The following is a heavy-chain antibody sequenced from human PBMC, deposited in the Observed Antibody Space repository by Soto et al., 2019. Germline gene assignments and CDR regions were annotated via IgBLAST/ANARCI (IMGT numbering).Heavy chain of an antibody. CDR2: IRDRAYNYAT. V-gene: IGHV3-73*01. CDR3: TRLISAAQDY. Sequence: PGGSLRLSCEASGFVFKDSSIHWVRQASGEGLEWVGRIRDRAYNYATAYAASVKGRFTISRDDSNNKAYLQMDSLKTEDTAIYYCTRLISAAQDYWGQGTLVTVSS. J-gene: IGHJ4*02. CDR1: GFVFKDSS. D-gene: IGHD3-10*01.